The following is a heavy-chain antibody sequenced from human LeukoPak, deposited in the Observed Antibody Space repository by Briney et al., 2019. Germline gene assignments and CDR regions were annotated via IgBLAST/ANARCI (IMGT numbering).Heavy chain of an antibody. Sequence: SETLSLTCNVSGYSISSGYYWGWIRQPPGKGLEWIGSIYHSGSTYYNPSLKSRVTISVDTSKNQFSLKLSSVTAADTAVYYCARESPTYYYDSSGSVDYWGQGTLVTVSS. V-gene: IGHV4-38-2*02. CDR1: GYSISSGYY. D-gene: IGHD3-22*01. CDR3: ARESPTYYYDSSGSVDY. J-gene: IGHJ4*02. CDR2: IYHSGST.